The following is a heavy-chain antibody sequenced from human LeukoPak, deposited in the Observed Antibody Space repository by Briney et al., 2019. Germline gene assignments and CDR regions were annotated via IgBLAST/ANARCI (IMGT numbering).Heavy chain of an antibody. CDR1: GYTFTSYD. CDR2: IIPILGIA. J-gene: IGHJ3*02. Sequence: SVKVSCKASGYTFTSYDISWVRQAPGQGLEWMGRIIPILGIANYAQKFQGRVTITADKSTSTAYMELSSLRSEDTAVYYCARDMAEIVGATSDFDIWGQGTMVTVSS. V-gene: IGHV1-69*04. CDR3: ARDMAEIVGATSDFDI. D-gene: IGHD1-26*01.